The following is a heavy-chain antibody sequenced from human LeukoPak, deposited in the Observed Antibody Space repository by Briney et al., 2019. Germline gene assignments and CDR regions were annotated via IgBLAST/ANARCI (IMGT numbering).Heavy chain of an antibody. CDR1: GGSISSYY. V-gene: IGHV4-59*08. CDR3: ATADTAMVIDY. CDR2: IYYSGST. Sequence: PSETLSLTCTVSGGSISSYYWSWIRQPPGKGLEWFGYIYYSGSTNYNPSLKSRVTISVDTSKNQFSLKLSSVTAADTAVYYCATADTAMVIDYWGQGTLVTVSS. J-gene: IGHJ4*02. D-gene: IGHD5-18*01.